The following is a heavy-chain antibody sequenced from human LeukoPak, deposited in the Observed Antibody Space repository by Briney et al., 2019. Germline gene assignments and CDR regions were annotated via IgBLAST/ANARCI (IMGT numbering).Heavy chain of an antibody. V-gene: IGHV4-59*01. CDR1: GGSISSYY. D-gene: IGHD3-10*01. CDR3: ARGGSGISNAFDI. Sequence: ETLSLTCSVSGGSISSYYWSWIRQPPGKGLEWIGYLYYSGSTNSNPSLKSRVTISVDTSKNQFSLKLRSVTAADTAVYYCARGGSGISNAFDIWGQGTMVTVSS. CDR2: LYYSGST. J-gene: IGHJ3*02.